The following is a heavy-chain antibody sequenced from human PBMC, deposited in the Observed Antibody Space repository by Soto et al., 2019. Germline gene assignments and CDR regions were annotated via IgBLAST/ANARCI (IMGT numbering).Heavy chain of an antibody. Sequence: SLRLSCTASGFTFGDYAMSWVRQAPGKGLEWVGFIRSKAYGGTTEYAASVKGRFTISRDDSKSIAYLQMNSLKTEDTAVYYCTRVGYYYDSSGYGPNWGQGTLVTVSS. V-gene: IGHV3-49*04. CDR2: IRSKAYGGTT. CDR1: GFTFGDYA. D-gene: IGHD3-22*01. J-gene: IGHJ4*02. CDR3: TRVGYYYDSSGYGPN.